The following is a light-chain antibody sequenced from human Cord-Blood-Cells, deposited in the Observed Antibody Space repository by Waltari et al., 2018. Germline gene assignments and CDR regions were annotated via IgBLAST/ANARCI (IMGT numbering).Light chain of an antibody. CDR3: SSYTSSSTRV. CDR2: DSS. V-gene: IGLV2-14*03. CDR1: SSDVGGYNY. J-gene: IGLJ3*02. Sequence: QSALTQPASVSGSPGQSITIPCTGTSSDVGGYNYVSCYQQHPGKAPKLMIYDSSNRPSGVTTRFSGSNSGNTSSLTISGLQAEDEADYYCSSYTSSSTRVFGGGTKLTVL.